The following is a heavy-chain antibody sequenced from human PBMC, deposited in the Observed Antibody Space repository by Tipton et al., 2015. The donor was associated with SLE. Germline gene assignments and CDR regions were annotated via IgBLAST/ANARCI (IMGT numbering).Heavy chain of an antibody. CDR1: GFTFSNYH. CDR3: ASSSFGVVIRYYGMDV. CDR2: IKQDGSEK. J-gene: IGHJ6*02. Sequence: SLRLSCAASGFTFSNYHMSWIRQAPGKGLEWVANIKQDGSEKYYVDSVKGRFTISRDNAKNSLYLQMNSLRAEDTAVYYCASSSFGVVIRYYGMDVWGQGTTVTVSS. V-gene: IGHV3-7*03. D-gene: IGHD3-3*01.